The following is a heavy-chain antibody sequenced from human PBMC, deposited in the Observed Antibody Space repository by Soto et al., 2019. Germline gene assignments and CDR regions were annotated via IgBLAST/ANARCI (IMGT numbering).Heavy chain of an antibody. J-gene: IGHJ6*02. D-gene: IGHD1-26*01. CDR3: AHRREKLLYYGMDV. V-gene: IGHV2-5*02. Sequence: QITLKESGPTLVKPTQTLTLTCTFSGFSLSTSGVGVGWIRQPPGKALEWLALIYWDDDKRYSPSLKSRLTITKDTSNNQVVLTMTNMDPVDTATYYCAHRREKLLYYGMDVWGQGTTVTVSS. CDR1: GFSLSTSGVG. CDR2: IYWDDDK.